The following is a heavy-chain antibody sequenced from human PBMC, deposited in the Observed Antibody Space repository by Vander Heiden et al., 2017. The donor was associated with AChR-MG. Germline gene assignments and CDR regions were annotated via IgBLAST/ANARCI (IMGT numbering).Heavy chain of an antibody. CDR1: GFTFSSYS. Sequence: EVQLVESGGGLVQPGWSLRLSCAASGFTFSSYSLTWVRQAPGKGLEWVSYISSSSSTIYYADSVKGRFTISRDNAKNSLYLQMNSLRDEDTAVYYCARDGNRIDCGGDCYSDAFDIWGQGTMVTVSS. CDR3: ARDGNRIDCGGDCYSDAFDI. J-gene: IGHJ3*02. V-gene: IGHV3-48*02. CDR2: ISSSSSTI. D-gene: IGHD2-21*02.